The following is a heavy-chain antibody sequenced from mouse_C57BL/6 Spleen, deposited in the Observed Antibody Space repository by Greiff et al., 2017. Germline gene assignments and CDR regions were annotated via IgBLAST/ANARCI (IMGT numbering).Heavy chain of an antibody. CDR2: INPNNGGT. J-gene: IGHJ4*01. CDR1: GYTFTDYY. D-gene: IGHD2-3*01. CDR3: ASPDGYYNYYAMDY. V-gene: IGHV1-26*01. Sequence: VQLQQSGPELVKPGASVKISCKASGYTFTDYYMNWVKQSHGKSLEWIGDINPNNGGTSYNQKFKGKATLTVDKSSSTAYMELRSLTSEDSAVYDCASPDGYYNYYAMDYWGQGTSVTVSS.